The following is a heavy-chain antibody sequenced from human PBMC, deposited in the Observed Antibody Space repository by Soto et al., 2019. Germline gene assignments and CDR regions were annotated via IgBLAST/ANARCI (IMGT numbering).Heavy chain of an antibody. J-gene: IGHJ4*02. CDR2: IYYSGST. D-gene: IGHD5-12*01. CDR3: ARANSGYALNFDY. Sequence: PSETLSLTCTVSGGSISSYYWSWIRQPPGKGLEWIGYIYYSGSTNYNPSLKSRVTISVDTSKNQFSLKLSSVTAADTAVYYCARANSGYALNFDYWGQGTLVTVSS. V-gene: IGHV4-59*01. CDR1: GGSISSYY.